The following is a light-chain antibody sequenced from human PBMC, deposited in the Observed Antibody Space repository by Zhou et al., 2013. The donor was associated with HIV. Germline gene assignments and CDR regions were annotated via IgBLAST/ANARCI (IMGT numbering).Light chain of an antibody. V-gene: IGKV3-11*01. CDR3: QQRSFWPT. J-gene: IGKJ4*01. CDR2: DAS. Sequence: EIVLTQSPATLSLSPGERATLSCRASQSVSSYLAWYQQKAGQAPRLLIYDASNRATGIPARFSGSGSGTDFTLTIDSLQPEDFAVYYCQQRSFWPTFGGGTKVE. CDR1: QSVSSY.